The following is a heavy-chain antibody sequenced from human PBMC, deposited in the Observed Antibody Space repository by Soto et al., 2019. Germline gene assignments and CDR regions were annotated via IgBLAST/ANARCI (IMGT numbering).Heavy chain of an antibody. CDR1: GDSISSYY. D-gene: IGHD3-10*01. CDR3: ATLRGLGEVSPYFDS. V-gene: IGHV4-59*08. CDR2: LYYGRSA. J-gene: IGHJ4*02. Sequence: SETLSLTCAVSGDSISSYYCMWIRQPPGKGLESIGYLYYGRSANYNPSLKSRVTLSVDTSTNQCSLTLRSVTAADTAVYYCATLRGLGEVSPYFDSWGQGLMVTVSS.